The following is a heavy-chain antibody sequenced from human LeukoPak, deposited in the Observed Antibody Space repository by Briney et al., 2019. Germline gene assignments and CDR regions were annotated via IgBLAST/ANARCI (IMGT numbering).Heavy chain of an antibody. CDR3: ARVVSGARATHFDWNNWFDP. CDR2: ISAYNGNT. D-gene: IGHD3-9*01. Sequence: GASVKVSCKASGYTFTSYGISWVRQAPGQGLEWMGWISAYNGNTNYAQKLQGRVTMTTDTSTSTVYMELSSLRSEDTAVYYCARVVSGARATHFDWNNWFDPWGQGTLVTVSS. J-gene: IGHJ5*02. V-gene: IGHV1-18*01. CDR1: GYTFTSYG.